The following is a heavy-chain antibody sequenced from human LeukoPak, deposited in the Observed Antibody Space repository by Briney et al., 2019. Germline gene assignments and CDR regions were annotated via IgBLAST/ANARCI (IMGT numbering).Heavy chain of an antibody. CDR1: GGSISSSSYY. V-gene: IGHV4-39*06. CDR3: ARDRDTPGPYY. Sequence: SETLSLTCTVSGGSISSSSYYWGWIRQPPGKGLEWIGSIYYSGSTYYNPSLKSRVTISVDTSKSQFALKPSTVTAADTAVYYCARDRDTPGPYYWGQGTLVTVSS. D-gene: IGHD2-2*02. CDR2: IYYSGST. J-gene: IGHJ4*02.